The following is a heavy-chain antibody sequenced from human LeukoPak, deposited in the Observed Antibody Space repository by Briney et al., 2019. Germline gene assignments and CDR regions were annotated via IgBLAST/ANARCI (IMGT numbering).Heavy chain of an antibody. CDR1: GFTFSDYI. Sequence: GGSLRLSCAASGFTFSDYILDWVRQAPGKGLEWIGRIRRKRNGYTTEFAAFVKGRFTISRDDSEKSMYLHMNNVKTEDTAVYYCSREGAQGDQSAFDVWGQGTMVTVSS. D-gene: IGHD2-21*01. CDR3: SREGAQGDQSAFDV. J-gene: IGHJ3*01. V-gene: IGHV3-72*01. CDR2: IRRKRNGYTT.